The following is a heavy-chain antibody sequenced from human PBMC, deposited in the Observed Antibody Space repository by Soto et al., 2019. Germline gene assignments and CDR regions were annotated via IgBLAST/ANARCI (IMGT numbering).Heavy chain of an antibody. J-gene: IGHJ6*02. D-gene: IGHD3-10*01. CDR3: AREYGSGSYDYYYYGMDV. Sequence: SETLSLTCTFSGGSVSSGSDYLSWIRQPPGKGLEWIGYIYYSGSTNYNPSLKSRVTISVDTSKNQFSLKLSSVTAADTAVYYCAREYGSGSYDYYYYGMDVWGQGTTVTVSS. CDR1: GGSVSSGSDY. CDR2: IYYSGST. V-gene: IGHV4-61*01.